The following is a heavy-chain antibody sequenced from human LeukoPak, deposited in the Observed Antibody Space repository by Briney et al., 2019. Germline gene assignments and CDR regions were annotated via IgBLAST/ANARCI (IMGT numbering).Heavy chain of an antibody. CDR2: HWLVGRNK. Sequence: GGSLRLSCAASGFTFSFYGMHWVRQAPGKGLGWVAVHWLVGRNKYYADSVKGRFTISRDNSIHTLYLQMNSLCAHDATVYFRAREDSSASYYNNWFDPWGQGTLVTVSS. D-gene: IGHD3-10*01. V-gene: IGHV3-33*01. CDR3: AREDSSASYYNNWFDP. J-gene: IGHJ5*02. CDR1: GFTFSFYG.